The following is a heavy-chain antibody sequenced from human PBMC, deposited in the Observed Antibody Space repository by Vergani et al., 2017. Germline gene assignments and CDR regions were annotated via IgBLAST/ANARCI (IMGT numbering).Heavy chain of an antibody. CDR2: IYYSGST. J-gene: IGHJ6*03. CDR1: GGSISSYY. Sequence: QVQLQESGPGLVKPSETLSLTCTVSGGSISSYYWSWIRQPPGKGLEWIGYIYYSGSTNYNPSLKSRVTISVDTSKNQFSLKLSSVTAADTAAYYCARATGYYYYMDVWGKGTTVTVSS. V-gene: IGHV4-59*01. CDR3: ARATGYYYYMDV.